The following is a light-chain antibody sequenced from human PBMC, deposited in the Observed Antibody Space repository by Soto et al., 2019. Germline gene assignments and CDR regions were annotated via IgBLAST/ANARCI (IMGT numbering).Light chain of an antibody. CDR3: QHYNSYPPWT. CDR2: KSS. Sequence: DIQMTQSPSTLSASVGDRVTITCRASXXIXXXXAWYQQEPGKAPTLLIYKSSSLESQVPSRFSGSGYGTEFTLTISSLQPDDFATYYCQHYNSYPPWTFGQGTKLEIK. CDR1: XXIXXX. J-gene: IGKJ1*01. V-gene: IGKV1-5*03.